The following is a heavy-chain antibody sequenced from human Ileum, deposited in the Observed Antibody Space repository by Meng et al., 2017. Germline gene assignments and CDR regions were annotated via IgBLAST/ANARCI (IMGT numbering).Heavy chain of an antibody. CDR1: GFTFSSYE. CDR3: ARGYNWYYYDSSGYGDD. J-gene: IGHJ4*02. Sequence: GGSLRLSCAASGFTFSSYEMNCVRQAPGKGLEWVSYISSSGSTIYYADSVKGRFTISRDNAKNSLYLQMNSLRAEDTAVYYCARGYNWYYYDSSGYGDDWGQGTLVTVSS. CDR2: ISSSGSTI. D-gene: IGHD3-22*01. V-gene: IGHV3-48*03.